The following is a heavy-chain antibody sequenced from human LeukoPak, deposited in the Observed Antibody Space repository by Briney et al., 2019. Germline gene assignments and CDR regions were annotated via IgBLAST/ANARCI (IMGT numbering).Heavy chain of an antibody. V-gene: IGHV4-34*01. D-gene: IGHD2-15*01. CDR1: GGSFSGYY. CDR3: ARGLGYCSGGSCYLRAFDI. CDR2: INHSGST. J-gene: IGHJ3*02. Sequence: PSETLSLTCAVYGGSFSGYYWSWIRQPPGKGLEWIGEINHSGSTNYNPSLKSRVTISVDTSKNQFSLKLNSVTAADTAVYYCARGLGYCSGGSCYLRAFDIWGQGTMVTVSS.